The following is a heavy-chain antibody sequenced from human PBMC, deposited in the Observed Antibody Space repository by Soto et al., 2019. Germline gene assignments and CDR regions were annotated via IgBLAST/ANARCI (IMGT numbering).Heavy chain of an antibody. Sequence: PGGSLRLSCAASGFTFTRYSMNWVSQAPGKGLEWVSSISSTTNYIYYADSMKGRFTVSRDNAKNSVYLEMNSLSAEDTAVYYCARESEDLTSNFDYWGQGTLDTVSS. CDR2: ISSTTNYI. CDR1: GFTFTRYS. V-gene: IGHV3-21*01. J-gene: IGHJ4*02. CDR3: ARESEDLTSNFDY.